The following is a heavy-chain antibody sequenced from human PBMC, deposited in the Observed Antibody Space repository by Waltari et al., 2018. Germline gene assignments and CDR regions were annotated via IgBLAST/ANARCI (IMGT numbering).Heavy chain of an antibody. CDR3: EAAVAGGCY. CDR1: GFTVSSNY. CDR2: IYSGGST. Sequence: EVQLVESGGGLIQPGGSLRLSCAASGFTVSSNYMTWVRQAPGKGLEWVSVIYSGGSTDYADSVKGRFTSSRDNSKNTLYLQMNSLRAEDTAVYFCEAAVAGGCYWGQGTLVTVSS. D-gene: IGHD6-19*01. V-gene: IGHV3-53*01. J-gene: IGHJ4*02.